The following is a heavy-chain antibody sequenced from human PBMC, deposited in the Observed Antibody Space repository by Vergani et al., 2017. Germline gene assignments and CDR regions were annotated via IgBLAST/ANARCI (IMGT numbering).Heavy chain of an antibody. V-gene: IGHV3-11*01. CDR1: GFTFSDYY. J-gene: IGHJ6*02. D-gene: IGHD4-17*01. CDR3: AKVGEQVRLYGMDV. Sequence: QVQLVESGGGLVKPGGSLRLSCAASGFTFSDYYMSWIRQAPGKGLEGVSYISSSGSTIYYADSVKGRFTISSDNSKNTLYLQMNSLRAEDTAVYYCAKVGEQVRLYGMDVWGQGTTVTVSS. CDR2: ISSSGSTI.